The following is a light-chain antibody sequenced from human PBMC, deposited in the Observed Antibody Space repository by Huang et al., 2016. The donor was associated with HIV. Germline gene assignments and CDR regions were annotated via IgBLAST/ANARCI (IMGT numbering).Light chain of an antibody. CDR2: AAS. J-gene: IGKJ2*01. V-gene: IGKV1-39*01. CDR3: QQSYSTPYT. Sequence: DIQMTQSPSSLSASVGDRVTITCRASQSISSYLNWYQQKPGKAPMLLIYAASSLQSGVPLRFSGSGSGTDFTRTISSLQPEDVATYYCQQSYSTPYTFGQGTKLEIK. CDR1: QSISSY.